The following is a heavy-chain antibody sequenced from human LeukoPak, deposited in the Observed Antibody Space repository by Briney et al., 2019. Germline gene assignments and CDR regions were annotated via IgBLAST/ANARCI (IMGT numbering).Heavy chain of an antibody. CDR1: GFTFSSYS. D-gene: IGHD3-10*01. Sequence: GGSLRLSCAAYGFTFSSYSMNWVRQAPGKGLEWVSSISSSSSYIYYADSVKGRFTISRDNAKNSLYLQMNSLRAEDTAVYYCARIYGSGWFDPWGQGTLVTVSS. V-gene: IGHV3-21*01. CDR2: ISSSSSYI. CDR3: ARIYGSGWFDP. J-gene: IGHJ5*02.